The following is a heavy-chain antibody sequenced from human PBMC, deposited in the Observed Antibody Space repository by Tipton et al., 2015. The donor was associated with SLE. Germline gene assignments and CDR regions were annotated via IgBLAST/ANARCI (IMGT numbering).Heavy chain of an antibody. D-gene: IGHD3-22*01. J-gene: IGHJ4*02. CDR3: ATYFYDATGYQSVGD. CDR1: GVSISDHY. Sequence: GLVKPSETLSLTCTVSGVSISDHYWTWIRQPPGKALEWLAHVFYSGGSNFNPAHYNPSLMGRVTISVDTSKKQFSQHLTPVTSADRAVYYCATYFYDATGYQSVGDWGQGAVVTDS. CDR2: VFYSGGS. V-gene: IGHV4-59*11.